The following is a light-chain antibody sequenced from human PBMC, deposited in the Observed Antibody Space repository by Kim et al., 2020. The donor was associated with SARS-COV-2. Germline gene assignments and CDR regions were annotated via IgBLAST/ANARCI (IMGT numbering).Light chain of an antibody. CDR1: SGHSTYA. CDR3: QTWGTGIRV. Sequence: SVKLTCTLSSGHSTYAIAWHQQQPEKGPRYLMKLNSDGSHSKGDGIPDRFSGSSSGAERYLTISSLQSEDEADYYCQTWGTGIRVFGGGTKLTVL. J-gene: IGLJ3*02. V-gene: IGLV4-69*01. CDR2: LNSDGSH.